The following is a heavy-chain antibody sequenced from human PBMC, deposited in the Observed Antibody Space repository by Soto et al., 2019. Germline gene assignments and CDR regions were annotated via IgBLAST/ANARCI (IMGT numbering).Heavy chain of an antibody. CDR3: AHAPAAPAFDH. V-gene: IGHV2-5*02. Sequence: SGPTLVNPTPPLTLTCTFSGFSLSTSGVGVGWIRQPLGKALEWLALIYWDDDKRYSTSLKSRPTITKDTSKNQVVLTMTNMDPVDTSTYYCAHAPAAPAFDHWGQGTLVTVSS. CDR1: GFSLSTSGVG. CDR2: IYWDDDK. D-gene: IGHD6-13*01. J-gene: IGHJ5*02.